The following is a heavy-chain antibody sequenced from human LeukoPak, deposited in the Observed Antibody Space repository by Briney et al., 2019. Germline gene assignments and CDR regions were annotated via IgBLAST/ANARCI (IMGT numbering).Heavy chain of an antibody. Sequence: ASVKVSCKASGYTFTSYDINWVRQATGQGLEWMGWMNPNSGNTGYAQKFQGRVTMTRNTSISTAYMELSSLRSEDTAVCYCARGETYYDFWSGYYVPNWFDPWGQGTLVTVSS. CDR1: GYTFTSYD. V-gene: IGHV1-8*01. J-gene: IGHJ5*02. CDR3: ARGETYYDFWSGYYVPNWFDP. CDR2: MNPNSGNT. D-gene: IGHD3-3*01.